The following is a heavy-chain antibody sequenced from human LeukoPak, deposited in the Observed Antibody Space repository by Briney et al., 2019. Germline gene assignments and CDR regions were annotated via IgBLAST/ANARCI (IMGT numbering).Heavy chain of an antibody. J-gene: IGHJ4*02. D-gene: IGHD6-13*01. CDR1: GFTFSSYA. CDR3: ATDRGYSTFDY. Sequence: GGSLRLSCAASGFTFSSYAMSWVRQAPGKGLEWVSAISGSGGSTYYADSVKGRFTISRDNSKNTLYLQMNSLRAEDTALYYCATDRGYSTFDYWGQGTLVTVSS. V-gene: IGHV3-23*01. CDR2: ISGSGGST.